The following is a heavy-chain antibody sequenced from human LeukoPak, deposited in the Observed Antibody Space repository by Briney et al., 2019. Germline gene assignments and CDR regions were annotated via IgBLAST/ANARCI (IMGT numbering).Heavy chain of an antibody. CDR1: GDSITSTSYY. V-gene: IGHV4-39*07. J-gene: IGHJ4*02. CDR3: ARPGYCSSTSCPLDY. CDR2: VYYTGGT. D-gene: IGHD2-2*01. Sequence: SETLSLTCSVSGDSITSTSYYWGWIRQPPEKGLEWIGSVYYTGGTYYSPSLKSRVTISVDTSKNQFSLKLSSVTAADTAVYYCARPGYCSSTSCPLDYWGQGTLVTVSS.